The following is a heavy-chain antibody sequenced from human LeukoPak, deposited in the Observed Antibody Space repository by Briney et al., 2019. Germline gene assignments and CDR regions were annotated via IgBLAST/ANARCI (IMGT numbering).Heavy chain of an antibody. V-gene: IGHV1-69*05. CDR3: ARGNWSDAFDV. CDR1: GGTFSSYA. CDR2: ITPMVDTA. D-gene: IGHD1-1*01. J-gene: IGHJ3*01. Sequence: GASVKVSCKASGGTFSSYAISWVRQAPGQGLEWMGGITPMVDTAKYAQKFQDRVTITTDESASTAYLDLSSLTSEDTAVYYCARGNWSDAFDVWGQGAVVTVSS.